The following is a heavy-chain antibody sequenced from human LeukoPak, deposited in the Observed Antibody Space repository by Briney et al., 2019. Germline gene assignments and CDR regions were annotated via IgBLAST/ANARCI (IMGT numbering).Heavy chain of an antibody. D-gene: IGHD3-9*01. J-gene: IGHJ4*02. CDR2: IIPIFGTA. V-gene: IGHV1-69*13. CDR3: ARVYFDPSVGDY. Sequence: SVKVSCKASGGTFSSYAISWVRQAPGQGLEWMGGIIPIFGTANYAQKFQGRVTITADESTSTAYMELSSLRSEDTAVYYCARVYFDPSVGDYWGQGTLVTVSS. CDR1: GGTFSSYA.